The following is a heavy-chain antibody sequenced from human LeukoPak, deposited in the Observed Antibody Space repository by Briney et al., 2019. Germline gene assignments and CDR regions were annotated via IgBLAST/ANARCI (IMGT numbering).Heavy chain of an antibody. J-gene: IGHJ6*02. V-gene: IGHV3-7*03. CDR1: GFILSNHW. CDR3: ARNNDMDV. D-gene: IGHD1/OR15-1a*01. Sequence: GSSLRLSCAASGFILSNHWMTWVRQAPGKGPEWVAHMNKDGSEKYYVGAVKGRFTISRDTAKNSLYLQMNNLRAEDTALYYCARNNDMDVWGQGTTVIVSS. CDR2: MNKDGSEK.